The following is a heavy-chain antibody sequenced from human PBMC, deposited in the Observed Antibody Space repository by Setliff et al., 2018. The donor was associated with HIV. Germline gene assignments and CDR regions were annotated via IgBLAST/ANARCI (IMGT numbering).Heavy chain of an antibody. V-gene: IGHV4-34*01. J-gene: IGHJ4*02. Sequence: TSETLSLTCAVYGGSFSTYYWTWIRQPPGRGLEWIGEIKHTGVTNYNPSLKSRVTISVDTSKNQFSLKLTSVTVADTAMYYCAREHPGGSAWFGVYYFDYWGRGTPVTVSS. D-gene: IGHD3-10*01. CDR1: GGSFSTYY. CDR3: AREHPGGSAWFGVYYFDY. CDR2: IKHTGVT.